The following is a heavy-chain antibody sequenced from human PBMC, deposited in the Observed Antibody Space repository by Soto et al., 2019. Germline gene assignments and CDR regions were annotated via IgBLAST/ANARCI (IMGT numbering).Heavy chain of an antibody. D-gene: IGHD6-13*01. CDR2: IKQDGSQE. J-gene: IGHJ6*03. CDR1: GFTFSSYW. V-gene: IGHV3-7*01. CDR3: ATTSSWYYYYYYMDV. Sequence: EVQLVESGGGLVQPGGSLRLSCAASGFTFSSYWMNWVRQAPGKGLEWVANIKQDGSQENYVDSVKGRFTISRDNAKNSLYLQMNNLRAEDTAVYFCATTSSWYYYYYYMDVWGKGTPVAVSS.